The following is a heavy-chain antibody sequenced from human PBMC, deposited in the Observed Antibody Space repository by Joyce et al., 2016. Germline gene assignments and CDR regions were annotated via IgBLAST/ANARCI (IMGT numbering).Heavy chain of an antibody. D-gene: IGHD6-6*01. V-gene: IGHV1-2*04. Sequence: QVQLVQSGAEVMKPGASVKVSCKASGYTFTGYYLHWMRQAPGQGLEWMGWINPSSGGPKYAKKFQGWVTMTRDTSINTAYMELGGLKSGDTAVYYCARGSMGGYSSSSMDVWGQGTTVTVSS. CDR3: ARGSMGGYSSSSMDV. CDR1: GYTFTGYY. J-gene: IGHJ6*02. CDR2: INPSSGGP.